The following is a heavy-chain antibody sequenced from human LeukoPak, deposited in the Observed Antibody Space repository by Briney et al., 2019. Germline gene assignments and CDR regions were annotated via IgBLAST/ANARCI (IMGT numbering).Heavy chain of an antibody. Sequence: PSETLSLTCAVYGESLSKYYWTWIRQSPGKGLEWIGEINHRGSTNLNPSLKSRVTISVATSKNQFSLKLTSVTAADTAVYYCARGRLTTGGWFDPWGQGTLVTVSS. D-gene: IGHD3-9*01. CDR3: ARGRLTTGGWFDP. J-gene: IGHJ5*02. V-gene: IGHV4-34*01. CDR2: INHRGST. CDR1: GESLSKYY.